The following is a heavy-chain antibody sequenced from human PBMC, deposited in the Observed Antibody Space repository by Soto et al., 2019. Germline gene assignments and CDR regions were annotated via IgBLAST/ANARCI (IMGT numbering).Heavy chain of an antibody. CDR3: ARESAGRDEFESSGDFDY. Sequence: ASVKVSCKASGYTFTSYYMHWVRQAPGQGLEWMGIINPSNGSTSYAQKIQGRVTMTRDTSTSTVYMELSSLRSEDTAVYYCARESAGRDEFESSGDFDYWGQGTLVTVSS. D-gene: IGHD3-22*01. J-gene: IGHJ4*02. V-gene: IGHV1-46*01. CDR1: GYTFTSYY. CDR2: INPSNGST.